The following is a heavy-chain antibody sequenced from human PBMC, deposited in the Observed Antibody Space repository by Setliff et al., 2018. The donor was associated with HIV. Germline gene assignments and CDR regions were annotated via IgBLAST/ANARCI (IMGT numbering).Heavy chain of an antibody. CDR1: GGSITSSNHY. CDR3: ARVARSITGTTRRAFDI. V-gene: IGHV4-39*07. D-gene: IGHD1-7*01. J-gene: IGHJ3*02. CDR2: IHYSGTT. Sequence: PSETLSLTCTVSGGSITSSNHYWGWIRQPPGKGLEWIGSIHYSGTTYYNPSLKSRVTISVDTSKNQFSLKLTSVTVADTAVYYCARVARSITGTTRRAFDIWGQGTMVTVSS.